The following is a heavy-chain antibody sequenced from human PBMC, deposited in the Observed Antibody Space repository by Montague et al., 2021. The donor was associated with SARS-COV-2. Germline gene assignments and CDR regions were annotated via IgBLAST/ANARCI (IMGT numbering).Heavy chain of an antibody. CDR3: ARDGYSNSGFDP. CDR2: LYYSGST. V-gene: IGHV4-31*11. Sequence: TLSLTCAVYDGSFSGYYWSWIRQHPGKGLEWIGYLYYSGSTYYNPSLKSRVTILVDMSKNQFSLRLSSVTAADTALYYCARDGYSNSGFDPWGQGTLVTVSS. CDR1: DGSFSGYY. D-gene: IGHD4-11*01. J-gene: IGHJ5*02.